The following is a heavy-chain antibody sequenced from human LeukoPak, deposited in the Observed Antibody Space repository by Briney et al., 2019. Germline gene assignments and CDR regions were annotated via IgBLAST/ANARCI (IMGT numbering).Heavy chain of an antibody. CDR2: ISYDGSNK. CDR1: GFTFSSYG. CDR3: AKVERGYSSL. Sequence: GGSLRLSCAASGFTFSSYGMHWVRQAPGKGLEWVAVISYDGSNKYYADSVKGRFTISRDNSKNTLYLQMNSLRAEDTAVYYCAKVERGYSSLWGQGTLVAVSS. J-gene: IGHJ4*02. V-gene: IGHV3-30*18. D-gene: IGHD6-19*01.